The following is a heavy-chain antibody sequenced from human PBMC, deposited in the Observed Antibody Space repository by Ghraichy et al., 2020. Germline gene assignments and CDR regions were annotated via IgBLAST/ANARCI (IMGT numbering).Heavy chain of an antibody. D-gene: IGHD3-16*01. CDR3: AAGGSSADY. CDR2: IRYTGTT. Sequence: SETLSLTCTVSNASITSYYWSWIRQSPGKGLEWIAYIRYTGTTNYNPSPKSRVNISVDTSMKQVSLKVTSVTAADTAVYYCAAGGSSADYWGPGTLVTVSS. CDR1: NASITSYY. J-gene: IGHJ4*02. V-gene: IGHV4-59*01.